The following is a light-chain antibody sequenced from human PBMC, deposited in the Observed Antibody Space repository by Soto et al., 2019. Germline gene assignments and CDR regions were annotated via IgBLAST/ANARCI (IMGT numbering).Light chain of an antibody. J-gene: IGKJ3*01. V-gene: IGKV3-20*01. CDR2: AAS. CDR1: QSVSSSY. Sequence: EIVLTQSPGTLSLSPGERATLSCRASQSVSSSYLAWYQQKPGQAPRLLIYAASSRATGIPDRFSGSGSGTDFTLTITRLEPEDFAVYYCQQRGTFGPGTKVDIK. CDR3: QQRGT.